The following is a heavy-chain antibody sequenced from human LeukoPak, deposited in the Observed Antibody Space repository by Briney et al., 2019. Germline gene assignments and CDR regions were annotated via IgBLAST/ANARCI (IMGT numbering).Heavy chain of an antibody. V-gene: IGHV4-59*01. CDR1: GGSISHYY. CDR3: AREDPQTKVPEGMDV. D-gene: IGHD4/OR15-4a*01. J-gene: IGHJ6*02. CDR2: IYYSGTT. Sequence: SETLSLTCTVSGGSISHYYWSWIRQPPGKGPEWIGYIYYSGTTNYNPSLKSRVTISVDTSKNQFSLKLSSVTAADTAVYYCAREDPQTKVPEGMDVWGQGTTVTVSS.